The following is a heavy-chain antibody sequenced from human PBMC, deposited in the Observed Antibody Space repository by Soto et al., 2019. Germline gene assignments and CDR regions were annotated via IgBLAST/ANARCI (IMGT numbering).Heavy chain of an antibody. CDR2: ISAYNGNT. J-gene: IGHJ6*02. D-gene: IGHD3-22*01. CDR3: ARDTTLIVVVYSYYGMDF. V-gene: IGHV1-18*01. CDR1: GYTFTSYG. Sequence: ASVNVSCKASGYTFTSYGISWVRQAPGQGLEWMGWISAYNGNTNYAQKLQGRVTMTTDTSTSTAYMELRSLRSDDTAVHYCARDTTLIVVVYSYYGMDFSGQGLTGTVS.